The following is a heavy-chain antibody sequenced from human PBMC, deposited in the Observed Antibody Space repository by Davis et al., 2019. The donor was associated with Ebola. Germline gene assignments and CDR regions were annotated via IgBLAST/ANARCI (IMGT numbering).Heavy chain of an antibody. CDR1: GYTFTSYA. D-gene: IGHD3-10*01. Sequence: ASVKVSCKASGYTFTSYAMHWVRQAPGQRLEWMGWINAGNGNTKYSQKFQGRVTITRDTSASTAYMELRSLRSDDTAVYYCARDRYYYGSGSYYNLDYWGQGTLVTVSS. J-gene: IGHJ4*02. CDR3: ARDRYYYGSGSYYNLDY. CDR2: INAGNGNT. V-gene: IGHV1-3*01.